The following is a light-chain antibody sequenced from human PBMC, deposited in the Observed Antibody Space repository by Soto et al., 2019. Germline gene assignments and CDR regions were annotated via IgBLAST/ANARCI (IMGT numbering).Light chain of an antibody. Sequence: DIQMTQSPSTLSASVGDRVTITCRASQSVNYWLAWYQQKPGMAPKLLIHEASSLESGVPSRFSGSGSGTEFTLTISSLQPDDSATYYCQQYGFSFGPGTKVEIK. J-gene: IGKJ3*01. V-gene: IGKV1-5*01. CDR2: EAS. CDR1: QSVNYW. CDR3: QQYGFS.